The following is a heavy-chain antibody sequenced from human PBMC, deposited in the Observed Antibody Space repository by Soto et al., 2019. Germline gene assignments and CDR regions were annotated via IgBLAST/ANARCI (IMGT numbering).Heavy chain of an antibody. Sequence: QVQLVQSGAEEKKPGSSVKVSCKASGGTFSSYAISWVRQAPGQGLEWMGGIIPIFGTANYAQKFQGRVTITADESTSTAYMELSSLRSEDTAVYYCAREGGSGNYRYYAMDVWGQGTTVTVSS. CDR1: GGTFSSYA. CDR2: IIPIFGTA. V-gene: IGHV1-69*12. D-gene: IGHD3-10*01. CDR3: AREGGSGNYRYYAMDV. J-gene: IGHJ6*01.